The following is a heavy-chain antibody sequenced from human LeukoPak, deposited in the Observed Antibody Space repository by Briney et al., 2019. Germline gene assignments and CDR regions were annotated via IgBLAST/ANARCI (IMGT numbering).Heavy chain of an antibody. Sequence: GESLKISCKGSGYSFTSYWIGWVRQIPGKGLEWMGIIYPGDSDTRYSPSFQGQVTISADKSISTAYLQWSSLKASDTAMYYCARLGEGNNWNDGDAFDIWGQGTMVTVSS. V-gene: IGHV5-51*01. CDR1: GYSFTSYW. CDR3: ARLGEGNNWNDGDAFDI. CDR2: IYPGDSDT. D-gene: IGHD1-20*01. J-gene: IGHJ3*02.